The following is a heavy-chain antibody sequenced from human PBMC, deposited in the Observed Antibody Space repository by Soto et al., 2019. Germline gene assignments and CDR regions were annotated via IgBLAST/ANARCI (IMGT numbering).Heavy chain of an antibody. D-gene: IGHD3-3*01. CDR2: IYYSGST. CDR1: GGSVSSGSYY. J-gene: IGHJ4*02. Sequence: PSETLSLTCTVSGGSVSSGSYYWSWIRQPPGKGLEWIGYIYYSGSTNYNPSLKSRVTISVDTSKNQFSLKLSSVTAADTAVYYCARGEGYYDFWSGYYSSFDYWGQGTLVTVSS. CDR3: ARGEGYYDFWSGYYSSFDY. V-gene: IGHV4-61*01.